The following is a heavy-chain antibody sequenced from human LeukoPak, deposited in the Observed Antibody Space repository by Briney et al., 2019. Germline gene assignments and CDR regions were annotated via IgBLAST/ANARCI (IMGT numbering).Heavy chain of an antibody. CDR2: IKQDGSEK. D-gene: IGHD3-22*01. V-gene: IGHV3-7*03. J-gene: IGHJ4*02. CDR1: GFTFSSYS. Sequence: GGSLRLSCAASGFTFSSYSMNWVRQAPGKGLEWVANIKQDGSEKYYVDSVKGRFTISRDNAKNSLYLQMNSLRAEDTAVYYCARRAGSYSHPYDYWGQGTLVTVSS. CDR3: ARRAGSYSHPYDY.